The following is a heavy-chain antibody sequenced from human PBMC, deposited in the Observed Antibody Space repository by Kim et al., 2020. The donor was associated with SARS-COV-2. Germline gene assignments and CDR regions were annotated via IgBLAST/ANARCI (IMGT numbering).Heavy chain of an antibody. V-gene: IGHV4-34*01. D-gene: IGHD6-13*01. J-gene: IGHJ4*02. CDR1: GGSFSGYY. CDR3: AREGGIAAADGNY. Sequence: SETLSLTCAVYGGSFSGYYWSWIRQPPGKGLEWIGEINHSGSTNYNPSLKSRVTISVDTSKNQFSLKLSSVTAADTAVYYCAREGGIAAADGNYWGQGTLVTVSS. CDR2: INHSGST.